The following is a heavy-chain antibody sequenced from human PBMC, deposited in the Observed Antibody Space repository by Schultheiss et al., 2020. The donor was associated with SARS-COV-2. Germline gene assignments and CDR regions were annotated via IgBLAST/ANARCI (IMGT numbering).Heavy chain of an antibody. J-gene: IGHJ4*02. CDR3: AREGGYSSSLWGYYFDY. D-gene: IGHD6-6*01. CDR1: GASVSSGSDY. Sequence: SETLSLTCTVSGASVSSGSDYWSWIRQPPGKGLEWIGYIYYSGSTYYNPSLKSRVTISVDTSKNQFSLKLSSVTAADTAVYYCAREGGYSSSLWGYYFDYWGQGTLVTVSS. V-gene: IGHV4-61*01. CDR2: IYYSGST.